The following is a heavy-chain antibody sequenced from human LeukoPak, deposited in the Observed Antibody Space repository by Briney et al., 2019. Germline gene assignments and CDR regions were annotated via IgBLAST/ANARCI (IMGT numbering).Heavy chain of an antibody. CDR3: AREPHYYDILTGYLIPYYYYMDV. D-gene: IGHD3-9*01. J-gene: IGHJ6*03. V-gene: IGHV4-34*01. Sequence: SETLSLTCAVYGGSFSGYYWSWIRQPPGKGLEWIGEINHSGSTNYNPSLKSRVTISVDTSKNQFSLKLSSVTAADTAVYYCAREPHYYDILTGYLIPYYYYMDVWGKGTTVTISS. CDR1: GGSFSGYY. CDR2: INHSGST.